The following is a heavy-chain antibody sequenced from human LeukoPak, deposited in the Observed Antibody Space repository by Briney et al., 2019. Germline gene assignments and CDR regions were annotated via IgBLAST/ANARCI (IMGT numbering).Heavy chain of an antibody. Sequence: PSETLSLTCAVYGGSFSGYYWSWIRQPPGKGLEWIGEINHSGSTNCNPSLKSRVTISVDTSKNQFSLKLSSVTAADTAVYYCARDFYFWVRGYYYGMDVWGQGTTVTVSS. CDR3: ARDFYFWVRGYYYGMDV. D-gene: IGHD3-3*01. V-gene: IGHV4-34*01. J-gene: IGHJ6*02. CDR2: INHSGST. CDR1: GGSFSGYY.